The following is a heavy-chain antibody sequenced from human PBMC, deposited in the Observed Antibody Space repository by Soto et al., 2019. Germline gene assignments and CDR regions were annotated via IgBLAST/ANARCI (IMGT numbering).Heavy chain of an antibody. Sequence: QVQLQESGPGLVKPSETLSLTCTVSGGSISSYYWSWIRQPPGKGLEWIGYIYYSGSTNYNPSLKSLVTITVDTSKNQVSLKLSSVTAADTAVYYCARKYSSSWYVFDPWGQGTLVTVSS. V-gene: IGHV4-59*08. CDR3: ARKYSSSWYVFDP. J-gene: IGHJ5*02. CDR1: GGSISSYY. CDR2: IYYSGST. D-gene: IGHD6-13*01.